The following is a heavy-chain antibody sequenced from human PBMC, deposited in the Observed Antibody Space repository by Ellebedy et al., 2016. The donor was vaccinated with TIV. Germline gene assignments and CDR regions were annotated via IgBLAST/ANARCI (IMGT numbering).Heavy chain of an antibody. V-gene: IGHV1-69*04. Sequence: SVKVSXXASGGTFNTFVFNWVRQAPGQGLEWMGRIIPLLDVPNYAQKFVGRVTITADKSTSTAYMDLSSLTSDDTAIYYCARLDRYDAFDIWGQGTMVTVSS. CDR1: GGTFNTFV. J-gene: IGHJ3*02. CDR3: ARLDRYDAFDI. CDR2: IIPLLDVP. D-gene: IGHD5/OR15-5a*01.